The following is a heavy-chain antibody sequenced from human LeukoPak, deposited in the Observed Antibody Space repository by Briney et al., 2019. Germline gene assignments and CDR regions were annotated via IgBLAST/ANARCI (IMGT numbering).Heavy chain of an antibody. J-gene: IGHJ5*02. CDR2: INPNSGGT. D-gene: IGHD3-22*01. CDR3: ARANYYDSSGYVNWFDP. Sequence: ASVKVSCKASGYTFTGYYMHWVRQAPGQGLEWMGWINPNSGGTNYAQKFQGRVTMTRDTSISTAYMELSRLRSDDTAVYYCARANYYDSSGYVNWFDPWGQGTLVTVSS. CDR1: GYTFTGYY. V-gene: IGHV1-2*02.